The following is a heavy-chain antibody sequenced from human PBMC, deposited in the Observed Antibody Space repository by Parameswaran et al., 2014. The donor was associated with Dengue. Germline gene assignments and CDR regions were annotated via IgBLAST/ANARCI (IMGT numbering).Heavy chain of an antibody. CDR3: ARDQGLAFDY. CDR2: INPNSGGT. J-gene: IGHJ4*02. V-gene: IGHV1-2*04. D-gene: IGHD6-19*01. Sequence: WVRQAPGQGLEWMGWINPNSGGTNYAQKFQGWVTMTRDTSISTAYMELSRLRSDDTAVYYCARDQGLAFDYWGQGTLVTVSS.